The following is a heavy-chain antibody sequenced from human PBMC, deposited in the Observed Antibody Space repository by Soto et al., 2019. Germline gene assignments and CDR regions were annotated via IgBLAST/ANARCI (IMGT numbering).Heavy chain of an antibody. V-gene: IGHV3-48*01. Sequence: GGSLRLSCAASGFTFSSYSMNWVRQAPGKGLEWVSYISGSSTTVYYADSVKGRFIFSRDNPKNTMYLQMNSLRAEDTAVYFCAKTTDGWFSAFEIWGQGTVVTVSS. D-gene: IGHD6-19*01. CDR1: GFTFSSYS. CDR2: ISGSSTTV. CDR3: AKTTDGWFSAFEI. J-gene: IGHJ3*02.